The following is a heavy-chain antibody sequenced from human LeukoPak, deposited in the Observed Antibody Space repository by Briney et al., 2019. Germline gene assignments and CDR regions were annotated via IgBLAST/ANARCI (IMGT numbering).Heavy chain of an antibody. D-gene: IGHD2-2*03. V-gene: IGHV4-59*01. J-gene: IGHJ4*02. CDR2: IFYSGST. CDR3: ARSLDGYCSSTSCTMFDY. Sequence: SETLSLTCTVSGGSISGYYWSWIRQPPGKGLELIGYIFYSGSTNYNPSLKSRVTISVDTSKNQFSLKLSSVTAADTAVYYCARSLDGYCSSTSCTMFDYWGQGTLVTVSS. CDR1: GGSISGYY.